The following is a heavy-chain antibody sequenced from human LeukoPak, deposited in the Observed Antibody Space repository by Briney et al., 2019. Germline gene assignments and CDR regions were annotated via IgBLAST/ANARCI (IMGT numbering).Heavy chain of an antibody. Sequence: SETLSLTCAVYGESLSDYYWSWLRQTPGKGLGWIGEIEHAGRSNYSPSLKRRVVMSVDTSKNQFSLKVNSVTATETGVYYCAREAVRATGSPYFFDSWGHGTLVTVSS. CDR2: IEHAGRS. D-gene: IGHD3-9*01. CDR1: GESLSDYY. CDR3: AREAVRATGSPYFFDS. V-gene: IGHV4-34*01. J-gene: IGHJ4*01.